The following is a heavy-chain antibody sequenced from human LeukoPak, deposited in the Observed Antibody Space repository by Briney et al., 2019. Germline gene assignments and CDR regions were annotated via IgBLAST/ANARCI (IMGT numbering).Heavy chain of an antibody. Sequence: GGSLRLSCAASGFTFSTFAMIWVRQPPGKGLEWVSSIFQGGGEIHYADSVKGRFTISRDNSKNTLYLQMNSLRAEDTAVYYCAKDRMVRGVPPDYWGQGTLVTVSS. CDR2: IFQGGGEI. J-gene: IGHJ4*02. CDR3: AKDRMVRGVPPDY. V-gene: IGHV3-23*01. D-gene: IGHD3-10*01. CDR1: GFTFSTFA.